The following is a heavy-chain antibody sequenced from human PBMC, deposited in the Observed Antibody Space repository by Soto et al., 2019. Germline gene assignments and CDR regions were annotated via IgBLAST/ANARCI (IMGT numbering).Heavy chain of an antibody. V-gene: IGHV3-23*04. J-gene: IGHJ6*02. CDR1: GFTFDDYA. Sequence: EVQLVESGGGLVQPGRSLRLSCAASGFTFDDYAMHWVRQAPGKGLEWVSGISGSGGSTYYADSVKGRFTISRDNSKNTLYLQMNSLRAEDTAVYYCAKEIGGYDSSGYYYYYYGMDVWGQGTTVTVSS. D-gene: IGHD3-22*01. CDR2: ISGSGGST. CDR3: AKEIGGYDSSGYYYYYYGMDV.